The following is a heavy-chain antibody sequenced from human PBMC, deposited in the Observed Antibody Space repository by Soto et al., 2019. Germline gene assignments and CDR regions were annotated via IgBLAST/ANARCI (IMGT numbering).Heavy chain of an antibody. V-gene: IGHV4-4*07. Sequence: SETLSLTCTVSGGSISSYYWSWIRQPAGKGLEWIGRIYTSGSTNYNPSLKSRVTMSVDTSKNQFSLKLSSVNAADTAVYYCARDTYYDIFTGPTDYGMDVWGQGTTVTVSS. CDR2: IYTSGST. D-gene: IGHD3-9*01. CDR1: GGSISSYY. CDR3: ARDTYYDIFTGPTDYGMDV. J-gene: IGHJ6*02.